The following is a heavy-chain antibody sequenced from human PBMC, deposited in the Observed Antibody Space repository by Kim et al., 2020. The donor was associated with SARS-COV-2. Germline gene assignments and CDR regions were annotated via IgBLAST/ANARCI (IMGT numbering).Heavy chain of an antibody. V-gene: IGHV3-11*01. J-gene: IGHJ4*02. CDR3: ARTARNLDY. Sequence: GNNMYYADSVKGRFTISRDNAKNSLYLTMTSLRAEDTAVYYCARTARNLDYWGQGTLVTVSS. CDR2: GNNM. D-gene: IGHD6-25*01.